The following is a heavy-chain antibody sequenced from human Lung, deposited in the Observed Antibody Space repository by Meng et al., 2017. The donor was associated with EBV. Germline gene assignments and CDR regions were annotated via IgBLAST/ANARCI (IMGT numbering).Heavy chain of an antibody. V-gene: IGHV4-4*02. CDR1: GGSISSSNW. Sequence: PQGPGPCLFKPTGTLSLTCAVSGGSISSSNWWSWVRHPPGKGLEWIGKIYHSGITIYNPSLKSRVTMSVDNSKNQFSLKLNSMTAADTAVYYCARDPTGGEDHQRVWGQGTLVTVSS. D-gene: IGHD1-14*01. CDR2: IYHSGIT. J-gene: IGHJ4*02. CDR3: ARDPTGGEDHQRV.